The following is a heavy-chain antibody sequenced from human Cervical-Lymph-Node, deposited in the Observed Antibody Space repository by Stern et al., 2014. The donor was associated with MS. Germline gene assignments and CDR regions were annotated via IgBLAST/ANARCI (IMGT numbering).Heavy chain of an antibody. J-gene: IGHJ4*02. CDR2: IIPIFGTA. V-gene: IGHV1-69*01. Sequence: QVQLVQSGAEVKKPGSSVKVSCKASGGTFSSYAISWVRQAPGQGLEWMGGIIPIFGTANYAQKFQGRVTITADESTSTAYMELSSLRSEDTAVYYCASVGDSKQWTHSGWWGAISYWGQGTLVTVSS. CDR3: ASVGDSKQWTHSGWWGAISY. CDR1: GGTFSSYA. D-gene: IGHD6-19*01.